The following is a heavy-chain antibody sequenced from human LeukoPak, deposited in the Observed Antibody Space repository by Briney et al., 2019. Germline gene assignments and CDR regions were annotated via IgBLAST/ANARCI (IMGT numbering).Heavy chain of an antibody. CDR2: IWYDGSNK. CDR1: GFTFSSYG. V-gene: IGHV3-30*02. CDR3: AKGRGQLGGPSRY. D-gene: IGHD4-23*01. Sequence: PGGSLRLSCAASGFTFSSYGMHWVRQAPGKGLEWVAVIWYDGSNKYYADSVKGRFTISRDNSKNTLYLQMNSLRAEDTALYYCAKGRGQLGGPSRYWGQGTLVTVSS. J-gene: IGHJ4*02.